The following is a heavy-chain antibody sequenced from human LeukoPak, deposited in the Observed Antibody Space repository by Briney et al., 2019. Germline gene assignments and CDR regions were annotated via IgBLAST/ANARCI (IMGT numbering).Heavy chain of an antibody. J-gene: IGHJ4*02. V-gene: IGHV5-51*01. CDR1: GYSFTSYW. D-gene: IGHD2-21*01. Sequence: GESLKISCKGSGYSFTSYWIGWVRQMPGKGLEWVGIIYPDDSDTRYSPSFQDQVTISADKSISTAYLQRSSLKASDTAMNYCARHYPGGDYFIDYWGQGTLVTVSS. CDR3: ARHYPGGDYFIDY. CDR2: IYPDDSDT.